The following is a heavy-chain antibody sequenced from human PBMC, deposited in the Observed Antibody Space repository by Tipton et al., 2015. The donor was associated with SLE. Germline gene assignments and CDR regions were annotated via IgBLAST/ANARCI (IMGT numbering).Heavy chain of an antibody. CDR3: ARVLGSYYGMDV. CDR2: LTSGGDT. J-gene: IGHJ6*02. CDR1: GFTFSSYA. Sequence: SLRLSCAASGFTFSSYAMHWVRQAPGKGLEWVSTLTSGGDTVYPDSVRGRFTISRDNSKNTLYLQMNSLRAEDTAVYYCARVLGSYYGMDVWGQGTTVTVSS. V-gene: IGHV3-30*04.